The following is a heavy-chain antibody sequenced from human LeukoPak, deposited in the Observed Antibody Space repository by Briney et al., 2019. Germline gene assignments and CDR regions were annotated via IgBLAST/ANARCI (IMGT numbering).Heavy chain of an antibody. Sequence: PGRSLRLSCAASGFTFSSYGMHWVRQAPGKGLEWVAVISYDGSNKYYADSVKGRFTISRDNSKNTLYLQMNSLRAEDTAVYYCAKEEIDDSSGYYYFSSSGGSFDIWGQGTMVTVSS. V-gene: IGHV3-30*18. CDR3: AKEEIDDSSGYYYFSSSGGSFDI. CDR1: GFTFSSYG. J-gene: IGHJ3*02. CDR2: ISYDGSNK. D-gene: IGHD3-22*01.